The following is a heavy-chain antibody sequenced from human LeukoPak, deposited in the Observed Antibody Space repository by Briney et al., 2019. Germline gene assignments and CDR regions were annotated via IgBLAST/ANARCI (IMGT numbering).Heavy chain of an antibody. J-gene: IGHJ4*02. Sequence: GASVKVSCKASGCTFTAYYMHWVRQAPGQGLEWMGWINPNTGGTNYAPKFQGRVTMTRDTSISTAYMVLSSLTFDDTAVYYCARDDNFQFDYWGQGTLATVSS. D-gene: IGHD1-1*01. CDR1: GCTFTAYY. CDR3: ARDDNFQFDY. CDR2: INPNTGGT. V-gene: IGHV1-2*02.